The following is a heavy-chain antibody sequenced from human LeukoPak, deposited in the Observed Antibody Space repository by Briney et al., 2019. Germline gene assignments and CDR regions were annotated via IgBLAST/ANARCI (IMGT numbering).Heavy chain of an antibody. CDR1: GFTFSSYS. Sequence: NAGGSLRLSCAASGFTFSSYSMNWVRQAPGKGLEWVSSISSSSSYIYYADSVKGRFTISKDNAKNSLYLQMNSLRAEDTAVYYCARDERGAAVLAGSTDHYFDYWGQGTLVTVSS. V-gene: IGHV3-21*01. D-gene: IGHD1-1*01. CDR3: ARDERGAAVLAGSTDHYFDY. CDR2: ISSSSSYI. J-gene: IGHJ4*02.